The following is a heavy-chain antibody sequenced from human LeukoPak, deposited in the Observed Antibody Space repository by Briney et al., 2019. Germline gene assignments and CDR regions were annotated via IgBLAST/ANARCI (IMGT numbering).Heavy chain of an antibody. D-gene: IGHD3-10*01. CDR3: ALGEFKNPIDY. Sequence: PGGSLRPSCAASGFTFSSYSMNWVRQAPGKGLEWVSSISSSSYIYYADSVKGRFTISRDNAKNSLYLQMNSLGAEDTAVYYCALGEFKNPIDYWGQGTLVTVSS. V-gene: IGHV3-21*01. CDR1: GFTFSSYS. CDR2: ISSSSYI. J-gene: IGHJ4*02.